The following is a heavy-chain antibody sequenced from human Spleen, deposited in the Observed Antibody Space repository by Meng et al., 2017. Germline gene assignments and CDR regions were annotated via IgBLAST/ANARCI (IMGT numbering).Heavy chain of an antibody. J-gene: IGHJ4*02. CDR2: IYYSGST. Sequence: HLQLRESGPGLVKPSATLSLTCTVSGDSISTSYYWAWIRQPPGKGLEWIANIYYSGSTYYNPSLKSRATISVDTSQNNLSLKLSSVTAADSAVYYCARGPTTMAHDFDYWGQGTLVTVSS. CDR1: GDSISTSYY. CDR3: ARGPTTMAHDFDY. V-gene: IGHV4-39*02. D-gene: IGHD4-11*01.